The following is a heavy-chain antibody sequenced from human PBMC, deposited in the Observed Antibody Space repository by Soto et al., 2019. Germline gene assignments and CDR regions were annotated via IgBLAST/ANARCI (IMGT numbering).Heavy chain of an antibody. Sequence: SETLSLTCSVSGYSISSGYYWGCVRQAPGKGLEWLGSVYHNGIMFHNPSFQSRVTISVDTSKNQFSLNLRSVTAADTAVYYCAALWFGELAFNYWGHGILVTVSS. V-gene: IGHV4-38-2*02. D-gene: IGHD3-10*01. CDR1: GYSISSGYY. CDR3: AALWFGELAFNY. J-gene: IGHJ4*01. CDR2: VYHNGIM.